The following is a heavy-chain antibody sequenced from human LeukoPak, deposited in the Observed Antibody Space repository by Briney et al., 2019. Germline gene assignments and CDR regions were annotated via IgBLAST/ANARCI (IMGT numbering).Heavy chain of an antibody. D-gene: IGHD6-13*01. CDR3: ARDGPYSSSWYLDV. Sequence: PGGSLRLSCAASGFTFSSYAMSWVRQAPGKGLEWVSAISGSGGSTYYADSVKGRFTISRDNSKNTLYLQMNSLRAEDTAVYYCARDGPYSSSWYLDVWGQGTTVTVSS. J-gene: IGHJ6*02. CDR1: GFTFSSYA. V-gene: IGHV3-23*01. CDR2: ISGSGGST.